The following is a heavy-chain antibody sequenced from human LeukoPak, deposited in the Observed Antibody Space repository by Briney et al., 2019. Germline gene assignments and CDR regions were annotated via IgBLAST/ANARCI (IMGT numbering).Heavy chain of an antibody. CDR1: GDSVSGNIVA. D-gene: IGHD3-16*02. Sequence: SQTLSLTCDISGDSVSGNIVAWNWIRQSPSRGLEWLGRTNYGSKWYNDYAVSVRGRITINPDTSKNRFSLQLDSVTPEDTAVYYCARLGGYHDPPDYWGQGTLVTVSS. CDR2: TNYGSKWYN. J-gene: IGHJ4*02. CDR3: ARLGGYHDPPDY. V-gene: IGHV6-1*01.